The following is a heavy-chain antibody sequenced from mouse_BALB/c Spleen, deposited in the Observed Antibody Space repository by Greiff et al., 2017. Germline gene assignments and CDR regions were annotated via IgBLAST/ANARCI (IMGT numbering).Heavy chain of an antibody. CDR3: ARGGVRQAWFAY. Sequence: EVQVVESGGGLVKPGGSLKLSCAASGFTFSSYAMSWVRQTPEKRLEWVASISSGGSTYYPDSVKGRFTISRDNARNILYLQMSSLRSEDTAMYYCARGGVRQAWFAYWGQGTLVTVSA. CDR1: GFTFSSYA. J-gene: IGHJ3*01. V-gene: IGHV5-6-5*01. D-gene: IGHD2-14*01. CDR2: ISSGGST.